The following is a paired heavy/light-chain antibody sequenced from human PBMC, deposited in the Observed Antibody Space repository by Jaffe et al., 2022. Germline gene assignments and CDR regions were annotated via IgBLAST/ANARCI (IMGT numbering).Light chain of an antibody. J-gene: IGLJ1*01. CDR2: DDS. V-gene: IGLV3-21*02. CDR3: QVWDSISDHYV. Sequence: SYVLTQAPAVSVAPGQTARITCGGDNIGSKSVHWYQQKPGQAPVLVLYDDSDRPSGIPERFSGSNSGNTATLTISRVEAGDEADYHCQVWDSISDHYVFGIGTKVTVL. CDR1: NIGSKS.
Heavy chain of an antibody. CDR1: GFTFSGSA. Sequence: EVQLVESGGGLVQPGGSLKLSCAASGFTFSGSAMHWVRQASGKGLEWVGRIRSKGNNYATAYAASVKGRFTISRDDSKNTAYLQMNSLKIEDTAVYYCTRPECSGGSCNGVRFDPWGQGTLVTVSS. J-gene: IGHJ5*02. D-gene: IGHD2-15*01. CDR2: IRSKGNNYAT. CDR3: TRPECSGGSCNGVRFDP. V-gene: IGHV3-73*02.